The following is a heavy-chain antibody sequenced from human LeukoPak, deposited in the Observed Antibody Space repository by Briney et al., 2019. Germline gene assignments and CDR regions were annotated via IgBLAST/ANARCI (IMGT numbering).Heavy chain of an antibody. D-gene: IGHD2-15*01. CDR2: IYTSGST. V-gene: IGHV4-61*02. CDR1: GGSISSGSYY. CDR3: ARGSRGVVAAVHWFDP. Sequence: PSETLSLTCTVSGGSISSGSYYGGWVRQPAGRGLGWIGRIYTSGSTNYNPSLKSRVTIAVDTSKHQFSLKLSSVTAADTAVYYCARGSRGVVAAVHWFDPWGQGTLVTVTS. J-gene: IGHJ5*02.